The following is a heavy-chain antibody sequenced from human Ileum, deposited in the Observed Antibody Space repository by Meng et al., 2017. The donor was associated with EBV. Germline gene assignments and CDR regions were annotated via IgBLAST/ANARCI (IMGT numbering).Heavy chain of an antibody. D-gene: IGHD4-17*01. CDR3: ARENYGSYY. CDR2: IDSGRATI. Sequence: QRVWSWGGLVRPGGSLRLSCVASRFTLGVYYMGWTRQAPGKGLEWISYIDSGRATINYADSVKGRFTISRDNAMNTLYLEMNYLRADDTAVYYCARENYGSYYWGQGTLVTVSS. J-gene: IGHJ4*02. CDR1: RFTLGVYY. V-gene: IGHV3-11*01.